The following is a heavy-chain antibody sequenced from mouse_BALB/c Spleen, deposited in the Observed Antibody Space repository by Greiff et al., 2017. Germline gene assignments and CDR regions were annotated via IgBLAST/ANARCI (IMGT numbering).Heavy chain of an antibody. V-gene: IGHV5-6-4*01. J-gene: IGHJ3*01. D-gene: IGHD1-1*01. CDR2: ISSGGSYT. Sequence: EVKLVESGGGLVKPGGSLKLSCAASGFTFSCYTMSWVRQTPEKRLEWVATISSGGSYTYYPDSVKGRFTISRDNAKNTLYLQMSSLKSEDTAMYYCTRADYYGSSPFAYWGQGTLVTVAA. CDR3: TRADYYGSSPFAY. CDR1: GFTFSCYT.